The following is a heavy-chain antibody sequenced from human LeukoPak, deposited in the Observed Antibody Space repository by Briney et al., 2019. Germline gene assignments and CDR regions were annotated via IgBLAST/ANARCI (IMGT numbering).Heavy chain of an antibody. V-gene: IGHV4-59*08. J-gene: IGHJ1*01. CDR1: GGVISKC. CDR2: IYYSGST. CDR3: ASISSGWYAASAEYFQH. D-gene: IGHD6-19*01. Sequence: PSVTLSRTHTAEGGVISKCGSWIRQPPGKGLEWIGYIYYSGSTNYNPSLKSRVTISVDTSKNQFSLKLSSVTAADTAVYYCASISSGWYAASAEYFQHWGQGTLVTVSS.